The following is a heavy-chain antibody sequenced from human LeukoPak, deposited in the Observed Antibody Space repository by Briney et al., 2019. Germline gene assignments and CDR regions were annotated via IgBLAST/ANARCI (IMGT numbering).Heavy chain of an antibody. D-gene: IGHD3-10*01. CDR3: AREYGRFGESNNWFDP. V-gene: IGHV3-33*01. CDR1: GFTFSSYG. CDR2: IWYDGSSK. J-gene: IGHJ5*02. Sequence: GSLRLSCAASGFTFSSYGMHWVRQAPGKGLEWVAVIWYDGSSKYYADSVRGRFTISRDNSKNTLYLQMNSLRAEDTAVYYCAREYGRFGESNNWFDPWGQGTLVTVSS.